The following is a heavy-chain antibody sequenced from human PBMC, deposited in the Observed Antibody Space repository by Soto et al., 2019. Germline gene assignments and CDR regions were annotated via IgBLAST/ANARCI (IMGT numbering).Heavy chain of an antibody. V-gene: IGHV3-30*18. CDR1: GFTFSTYG. CDR2: ISYDGYLK. CDR3: AKDFKVSGSHYGTLNYYYGMDV. Sequence: GGSLRLSCSASGFTFSTYGIQWVRHAPGTGLEWVAVISYDGYLKYYVDAVKGRFTVARDNSKNTLFLEMNSLRVEDTAVYFCAKDFKVSGSHYGTLNYYYGMDVWGQGTTVTVSS. D-gene: IGHD3-10*01. J-gene: IGHJ6*02.